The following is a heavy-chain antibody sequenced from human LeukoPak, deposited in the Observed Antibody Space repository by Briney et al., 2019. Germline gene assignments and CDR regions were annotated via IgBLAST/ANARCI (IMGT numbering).Heavy chain of an antibody. CDR1: GGSFSGYY. V-gene: IGHV4-34*01. CDR3: ARGPDYGGNSTLDY. J-gene: IGHJ4*02. D-gene: IGHD4-23*01. CDR2: INHSGST. Sequence: SETLSLTCAVYGGSFSGYYWSWIRQPPGKGLEWIGEINHSGSTNYNPSLKSRVTISVDTSKNQFSLKLSSVTAADTAVYYCARGPDYGGNSTLDYWGQGTLVTVSS.